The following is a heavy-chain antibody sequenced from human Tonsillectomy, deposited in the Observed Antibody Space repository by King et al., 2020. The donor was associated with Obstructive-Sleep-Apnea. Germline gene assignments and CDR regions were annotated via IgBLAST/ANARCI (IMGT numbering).Heavy chain of an antibody. CDR3: ASLEPVNSFDY. D-gene: IGHD1-14*01. CDR1: GFTFSSYA. V-gene: IGHV3-23*04. J-gene: IGHJ4*02. Sequence: VQLVESGGGLEQPGGSLRLSCAASGFTFSSYAMSWVRQAPGKGLEGVAAISGVGGNTYYADSVKGRFTNSRDNSKNTLYLQINSLRAEDTALYYCASLEPVNSFDYWGRGTLVTVSS. CDR2: ISGVGGNT.